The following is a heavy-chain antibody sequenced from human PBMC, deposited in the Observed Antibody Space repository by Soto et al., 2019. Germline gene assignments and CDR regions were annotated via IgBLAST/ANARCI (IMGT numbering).Heavy chain of an antibody. CDR3: ATSFRYFDN. CDR2: VSGAASHT. J-gene: IGHJ4*02. CDR1: GFTPTTTP. D-gene: IGHD3-9*01. V-gene: IGHV3-23*01. Sequence: GGSLRLSCAGSGFTPTTTPLSWVHQPPGKGLEWVATVSGAASHTYYVDSVRGRFFISRDNSKNTVTLQMNNLTVDDTAVYYCATSFRYFDNWGQGTRVTVSS.